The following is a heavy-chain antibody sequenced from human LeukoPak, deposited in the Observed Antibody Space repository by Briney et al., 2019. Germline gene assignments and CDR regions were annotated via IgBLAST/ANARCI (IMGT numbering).Heavy chain of an antibody. V-gene: IGHV4-30-2*01. CDR3: ARGRTTVAVDY. CDR1: GGSISSGGYS. CDR2: IYHSGST. D-gene: IGHD4-23*01. J-gene: IGHJ4*02. Sequence: SQTLSLTCAVSGGSISSGGYSWSWIRQPPGKGLEWIGYIYHSGSTYYNPSLKSRVTISVDRSKNQFSLKLSSVTAADTAVYYCARGRTTVAVDYWGQGTLVTVSS.